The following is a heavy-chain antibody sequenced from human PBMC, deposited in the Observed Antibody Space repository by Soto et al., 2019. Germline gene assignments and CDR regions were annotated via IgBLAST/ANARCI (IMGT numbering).Heavy chain of an antibody. V-gene: IGHV4-59*01. Sequence: SETLSLTCTVSGESISTYYWSWIRQPPGKGLGWIGYLYSSGSTTYNPSLKSRVTISGDTSKNQFSLRLTSVTPADTAVYYCAREWGSQWPYWYFDLWGRGTLVTVSS. CDR3: AREWGSQWPYWYFDL. J-gene: IGHJ2*01. CDR1: GESISTYY. D-gene: IGHD6-19*01. CDR2: LYSSGST.